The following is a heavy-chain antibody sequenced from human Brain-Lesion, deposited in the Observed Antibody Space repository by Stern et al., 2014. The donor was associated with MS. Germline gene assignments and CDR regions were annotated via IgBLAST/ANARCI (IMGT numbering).Heavy chain of an antibody. D-gene: IGHD2-15*01. V-gene: IGHV4-39*01. J-gene: IGHJ5*02. Sequence: QVQLQESGPGLVKPSETLSLTCTVAGGSVSSTSYAWAWIRQPPGKGLEWIGTIYYSGNTYYSPSLKSRLTISLDPSQHQFSLQLGSGTAADTAVYYCAGEEDIRYCSGGSCTGNWFDPWGQGTLVTVSS. CDR1: GGSVSSTSYA. CDR3: AGEEDIRYCSGGSCTGNWFDP. CDR2: IYYSGNT.